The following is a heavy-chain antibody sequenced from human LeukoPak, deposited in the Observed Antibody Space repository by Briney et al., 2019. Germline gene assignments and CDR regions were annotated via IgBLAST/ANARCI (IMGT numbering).Heavy chain of an antibody. D-gene: IGHD5-18*01. Sequence: PGGSLRLSCAASGFTFSSYWMSWVRQAPGKGLEWVANIKQDGSEKYYVDSVKGRFTISRDNAKNSLYLQMNSLRAEDTAVYYCARGAAWYSDGPNWFDPWGQGTPVTVSS. CDR3: ARGAAWYSDGPNWFDP. J-gene: IGHJ5*02. CDR2: IKQDGSEK. V-gene: IGHV3-7*01. CDR1: GFTFSSYW.